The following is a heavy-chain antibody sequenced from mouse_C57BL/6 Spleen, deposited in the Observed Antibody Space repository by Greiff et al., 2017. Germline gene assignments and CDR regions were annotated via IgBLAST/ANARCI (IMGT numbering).Heavy chain of an antibody. D-gene: IGHD1-1*01. V-gene: IGHV1-55*01. CDR2: IYPGSGST. Sequence: VQLQQSGAELVKPGASVKMSCKASGYTFTSYWITWVKQRPGQGLEWVGDIYPGSGSTNYNEKFKSKATLTVDTSSSTAYMQLSSLTSEDSAVYYCALLLLRYRGYFDYWGQGTTLTVSS. J-gene: IGHJ2*01. CDR1: GYTFTSYW. CDR3: ALLLLRYRGYFDY.